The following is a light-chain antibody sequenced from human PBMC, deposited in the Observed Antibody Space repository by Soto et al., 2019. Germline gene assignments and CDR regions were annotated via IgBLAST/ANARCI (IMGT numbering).Light chain of an antibody. V-gene: IGKV3-20*01. J-gene: IGKJ1*01. CDR2: GGS. CDR3: QDYGTSHPWT. Sequence: EVVLTQSPGALSLSPGEGVTLSCRASQNIRGNALAWYRQKRGQAPRLLIYGGSSMAEGIPDRVSGRGTGTNFTLTISRLEPEDSAVYYCQDYGTSHPWTFGQGTKLEIK. CDR1: QNIRGNA.